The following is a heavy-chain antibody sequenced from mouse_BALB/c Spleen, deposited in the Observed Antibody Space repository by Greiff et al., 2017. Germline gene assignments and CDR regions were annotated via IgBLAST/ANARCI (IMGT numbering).Heavy chain of an antibody. CDR1: GYTFTSYW. CDR2: IYPGNSDT. Sequence: EVQLVESGTVLARPGASVKMSCKASGYTFTSYWMHWVKQRPGQGLEWIGAIYPGNSDTSYNQKFKGKAKLTVVTSTSTAYMELSSLTNEDSAVYYCTRGYYGSSYSYYAMDYWGQGTSVTVSS. CDR3: TRGYYGSSYSYYAMDY. V-gene: IGHV1-5*01. J-gene: IGHJ4*01. D-gene: IGHD1-1*01.